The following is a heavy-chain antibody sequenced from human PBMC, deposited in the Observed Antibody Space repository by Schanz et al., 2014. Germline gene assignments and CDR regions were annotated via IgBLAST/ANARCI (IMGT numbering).Heavy chain of an antibody. Sequence: EVQLLESGGGLVQPGGSLRLSCAASGFTFSSYAMSWVRQAPGKGLEWVSAISGSGGSTYYADPVKGRFTISRDNSKNTLYLQMNSLRAEDTAVYYCAKGRFGELSAFDIWGQGTMXTVSS. V-gene: IGHV3-23*01. CDR1: GFTFSSYA. CDR2: ISGSGGST. CDR3: AKGRFGELSAFDI. J-gene: IGHJ3*02. D-gene: IGHD3-10*01.